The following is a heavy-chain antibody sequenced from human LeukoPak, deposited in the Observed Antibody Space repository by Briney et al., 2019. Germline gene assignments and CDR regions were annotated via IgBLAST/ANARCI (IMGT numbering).Heavy chain of an antibody. V-gene: IGHV1-18*01. CDR2: ISTYNGNT. J-gene: IGHJ4*02. D-gene: IGHD6-6*01. CDR1: GYTFTSYG. CDR3: VRDPPPHSSSLDGFDY. Sequence: ASVKVSCKTSGYTFTSYGISWVRQAPGQGLEWMGWISTYNGNTNYAQKLQGRVTMTTDTSTNTAYMELRSLRSDDTAVYYCVRDPPPHSSSLDGFDYWGQGTLVTVSS.